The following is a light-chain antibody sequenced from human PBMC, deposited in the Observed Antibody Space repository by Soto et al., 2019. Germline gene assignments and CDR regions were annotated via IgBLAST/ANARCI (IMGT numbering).Light chain of an antibody. CDR2: EVS. Sequence: QSVLTQPPSASGTPGQRVTISCSGSSSNIGSNYVYWYHQLPGTAPKLVIYEVSNRPSGVPNRFSASKSGNTASLTISGLQTEDEADYFCSSFSATTTTTVVFGGGTKLTVL. J-gene: IGLJ2*01. CDR1: SSNIGSNY. CDR3: SSFSATTTTTVV. V-gene: IGLV1-47*01.